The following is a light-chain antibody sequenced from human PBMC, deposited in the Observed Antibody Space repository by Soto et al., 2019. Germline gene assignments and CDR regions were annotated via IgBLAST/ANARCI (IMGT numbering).Light chain of an antibody. CDR3: QQFNSYPIT. V-gene: IGKV1-13*02. Sequence: AIQLTQSPSSLSASVGDRVTITCRASQFISSALAWYQQKPGKAPKLLIYDASSLESGVPSMFSGSGSGTDFTLTISSLQPEDFATYYCQQFNSYPITFGQGTRLEIK. J-gene: IGKJ5*01. CDR1: QFISSA. CDR2: DAS.